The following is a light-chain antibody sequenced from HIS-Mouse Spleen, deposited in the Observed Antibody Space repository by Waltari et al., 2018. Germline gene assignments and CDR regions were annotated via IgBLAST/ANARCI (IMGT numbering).Light chain of an antibody. V-gene: IGLV2-14*01. CDR1: SSDVGGYNH. J-gene: IGLJ3*02. CDR2: EVS. CDR3: SSYTSSSLWV. Sequence: QSALTQPASVSGSPGQSITISCTGTSSDVGGYNHVSWYQQHPGKAPKPMIYEVSNRPSGVSNRFSGSKSGNTASLTISGLQAEDEADYYCSSYTSSSLWVFGGGTKLTVL.